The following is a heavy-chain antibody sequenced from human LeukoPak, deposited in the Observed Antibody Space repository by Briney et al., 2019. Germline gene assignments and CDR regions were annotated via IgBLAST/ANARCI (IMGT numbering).Heavy chain of an antibody. D-gene: IGHD3-3*01. CDR1: GYTFTGYY. J-gene: IGHJ4*02. V-gene: IGHV1-2*02. Sequence: ASVKVSCKASGYTFTGYYMHWVRQAPGQGLEWMGWINPNSGGTNYAQKFQGRVTMTRDTSISTAYMELSRLRSDDTAVYYCARGLPETRTTYYDFWSGYEGGPYFDYWGQGTLVTVSS. CDR2: INPNSGGT. CDR3: ARGLPETRTTYYDFWSGYEGGPYFDY.